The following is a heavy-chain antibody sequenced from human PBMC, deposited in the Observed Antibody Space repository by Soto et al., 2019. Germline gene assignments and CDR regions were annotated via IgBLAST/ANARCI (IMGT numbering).Heavy chain of an antibody. D-gene: IGHD2-15*01. CDR1: GFTFRSYG. V-gene: IGHV3-33*01. CDR3: ATDRGGSPFDP. Sequence: QVQLVESGGDVVQPGRSLRLSCVASGFTFRSYGMHWVRQAPGKGLEWVAVIWANGITKDYADSVKGRFTISRDNSKHTQYLEMNSLRDEDTALYYCATDRGGSPFDPWGQGTLVTVSS. CDR2: IWANGITK. J-gene: IGHJ5*02.